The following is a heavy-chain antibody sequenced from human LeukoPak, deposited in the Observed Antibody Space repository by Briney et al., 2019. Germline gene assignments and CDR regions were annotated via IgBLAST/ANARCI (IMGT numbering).Heavy chain of an antibody. CDR3: ARDCHYYDSSGYYSGMDV. CDR2: IYYSGST. J-gene: IGHJ6*02. D-gene: IGHD3-22*01. V-gene: IGHV4-31*03. CDR1: GGSISSGGYY. Sequence: SQTLSLTCTVSGGSISSGGYYWSWIRQHPGKGLEWIGYIYYSGSTYYNPSLKSRVTISVDTSKNQFSLKLSSVTAADTAVYYCARDCHYYDSSGYYSGMDVWGQGTTVTVS.